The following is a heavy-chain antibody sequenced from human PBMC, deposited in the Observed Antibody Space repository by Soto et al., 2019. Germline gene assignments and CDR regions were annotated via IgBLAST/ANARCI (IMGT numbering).Heavy chain of an antibody. Sequence: QVQLVESGGGVVQPGRSLRLSCAASGFTFSSYGMHWVRQAPGKGLEWVAVIWYDGSNKYYADSVKGRFTISRDNSKNTLCLQMNSLRADDTAVYYGARDYSGGSSAPDYWGQGTLVTVSS. CDR1: GFTFSSYG. D-gene: IGHD2-15*01. J-gene: IGHJ4*02. CDR2: IWYDGSNK. CDR3: ARDYSGGSSAPDY. V-gene: IGHV3-33*01.